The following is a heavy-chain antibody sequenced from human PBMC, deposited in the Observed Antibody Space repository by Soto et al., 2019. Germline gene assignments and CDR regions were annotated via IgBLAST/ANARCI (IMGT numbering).Heavy chain of an antibody. CDR2: ISTHNGNT. CDR3: AREGILGPHDGYDM. V-gene: IGHV1-18*04. J-gene: IGHJ3*02. Sequence: GASVNVSCKASGHTFTSSGIRWVRPARGEGFEWMGWISTHNGNTIYAPRVQDRVTMTTQISTNTANMELRSLRDDDTAVYYCAREGILGPHDGYDMWGQGTLVTVSS. CDR1: GHTFTSSG. D-gene: IGHD3-3*01.